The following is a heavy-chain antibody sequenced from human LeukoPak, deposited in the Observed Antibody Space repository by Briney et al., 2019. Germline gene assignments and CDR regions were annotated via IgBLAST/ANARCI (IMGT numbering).Heavy chain of an antibody. Sequence: PGGSLRLSCAASGFTFSSYSMNWVRQAPGKGLEWVSSISSSSSYIYYADSAKGRFTISRDNAKNSLYLQMNSLRAEDTAVYYCARETFYYSGSYISSRDSYGMDVWGQGTTVTVSS. J-gene: IGHJ6*02. CDR1: GFTFSSYS. CDR3: ARETFYYSGSYISSRDSYGMDV. CDR2: ISSSSSYI. D-gene: IGHD3-10*01. V-gene: IGHV3-21*01.